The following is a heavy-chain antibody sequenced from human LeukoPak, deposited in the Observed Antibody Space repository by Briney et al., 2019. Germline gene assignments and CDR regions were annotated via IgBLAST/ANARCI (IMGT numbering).Heavy chain of an antibody. V-gene: IGHV4-39*01. Sequence: SETLSLTCTVSGGSISSSNYYWGWIRQPPGKGLEWIGSISYSGTTYYNPSLKSRVTIFVDTSKNQFSLKLSSVTAADTAVYYCARGYPYSSPQHYYYYMDVWGKGTTVTVSS. CDR1: GGSISSSNYY. J-gene: IGHJ6*03. CDR3: ARGYPYSSPQHYYYYMDV. D-gene: IGHD6-13*01. CDR2: ISYSGTT.